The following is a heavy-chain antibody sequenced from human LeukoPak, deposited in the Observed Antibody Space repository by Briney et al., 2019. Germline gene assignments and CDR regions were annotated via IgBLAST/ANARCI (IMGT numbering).Heavy chain of an antibody. CDR3: ARAYCGGDCYGVDYYYYCGMDV. J-gene: IGHJ6*02. Sequence: SQTTSLTCAVNGGSFSGYYWSWIRQRPGKGLDWIGEINHSRRINYNPSHKRIVTRSVDTSRNQFSLMLSSVIAAVTAVYYCARAYCGGDCYGVDYYYYCGMDVWGQGTTVTVSS. V-gene: IGHV4-34*01. CDR2: INHSRRI. CDR1: GGSFSGYY. D-gene: IGHD2-21*02.